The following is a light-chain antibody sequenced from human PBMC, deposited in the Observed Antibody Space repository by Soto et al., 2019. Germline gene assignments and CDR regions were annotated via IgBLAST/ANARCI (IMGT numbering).Light chain of an antibody. V-gene: IGLV2-14*01. Sequence: QSALTQPASLSGSPGQSITISCTGTSSDVGGYNYVSWYQQHPGKAPKLIIYDVSNRPSGVSNRFSGSKSGNTASLTSSGLQAEDAADYYCSSYTSRTTPKVFGGGTKLTVL. CDR1: SSDVGGYNY. CDR3: SSYTSRTTPKV. J-gene: IGLJ2*01. CDR2: DVS.